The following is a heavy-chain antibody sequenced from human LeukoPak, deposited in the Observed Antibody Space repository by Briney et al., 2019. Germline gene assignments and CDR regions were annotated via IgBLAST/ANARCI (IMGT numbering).Heavy chain of an antibody. CDR3: TRPPIAAARTLYYYYMDV. Sequence: GGSLKLSCAASGFTFSGSAMHWVRQASGKGLEWVGRIRSKANSYATAYAASVKGRFTISRDDSKNTAYLQMNSLKTEDTAVYYCTRPPIAAARTLYYYYMDVWGKGTTVTVSS. V-gene: IGHV3-73*01. CDR1: GFTFSGSA. CDR2: IRSKANSYAT. J-gene: IGHJ6*03. D-gene: IGHD6-13*01.